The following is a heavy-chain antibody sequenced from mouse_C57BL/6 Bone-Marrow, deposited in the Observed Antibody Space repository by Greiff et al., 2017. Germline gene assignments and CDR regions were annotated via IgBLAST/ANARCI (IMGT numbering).Heavy chain of an antibody. D-gene: IGHD1-1*01. CDR3: ARPYYYGFAY. J-gene: IGHJ3*01. V-gene: IGHV1-50*01. Sequence: QVHVKQPGAELVKPGASVKLSCKASGYTFTSYWMQWVKQRPGQGLAWIGEIDPSDSYTNYNQKFKGKATLTVDTSSSTAYMQLSSLTSEDSAVYYCARPYYYGFAYWGQGTLVTVSA. CDR1: GYTFTSYW. CDR2: IDPSDSYT.